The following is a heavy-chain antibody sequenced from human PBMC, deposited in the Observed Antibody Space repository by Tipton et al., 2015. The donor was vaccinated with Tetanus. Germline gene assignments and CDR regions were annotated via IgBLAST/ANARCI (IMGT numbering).Heavy chain of an antibody. CDR3: ARGDYCSSNNCQGWLYSGLDV. J-gene: IGHJ6*02. CDR1: GGSFSGSY. CDR2: VNHGGTS. Sequence: LRLSCAVSGGSFSGSYWSWIRQSPGKRLEWIGEVNHGGTSNYNPPLKSRVSISVDKSKNQFSLKGDSVTAADTAVYYCARGDYCSSNNCQGWLYSGLDVWSQGTTVTVSS. V-gene: IGHV4-34*01. D-gene: IGHD2-2*01.